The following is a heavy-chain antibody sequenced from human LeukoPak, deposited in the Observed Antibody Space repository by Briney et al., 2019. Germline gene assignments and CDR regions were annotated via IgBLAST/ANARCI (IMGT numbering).Heavy chain of an antibody. V-gene: IGHV3-30*04. CDR2: ISYDGSNK. J-gene: IGHJ4*02. Sequence: PGGSLRLSCAASRFTFSSYAMHWVRQAPGKGLEWVAAISYDGSNKYYADSVKGRFTISRDNSKNTLYLQMNSLRAEDTAVYYCASEITMVRGVIITPPTFDYWGQGTLVTVSS. D-gene: IGHD3-10*01. CDR1: RFTFSSYA. CDR3: ASEITMVRGVIITPPTFDY.